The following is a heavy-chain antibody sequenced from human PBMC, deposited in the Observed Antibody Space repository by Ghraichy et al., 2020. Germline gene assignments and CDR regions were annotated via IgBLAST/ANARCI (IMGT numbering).Heavy chain of an antibody. D-gene: IGHD6-6*01. Sequence: GGSLRLSCAASGFTFSSYSMNWVRQASGKGLEWVSSISSSSYIYYADSVKGRFTISRDNAKNSLYLQMNSLRAEDTAVYYCGSSYHYYYGMDVWGQGTTVTVSS. CDR1: GFTFSSYS. CDR2: ISSSSYI. V-gene: IGHV3-21*01. CDR3: GSSYHYYYGMDV. J-gene: IGHJ6*02.